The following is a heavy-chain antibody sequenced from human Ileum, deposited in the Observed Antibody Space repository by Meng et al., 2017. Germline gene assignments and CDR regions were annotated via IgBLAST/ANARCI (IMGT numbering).Heavy chain of an antibody. CDR1: GGSISSGDYY. Sequence: QVQLQESGPGLVKPSQTLSLTCTGPGGSISSGDYYWSWIRQPPGKGLEWIGYIYYSGSTYYNPSLKSRLTISVDTSKNQFSLKLSSVTAADTAVYYCARDRDSSGYYPYWGQGTLVTVSS. CDR2: IYYSGST. D-gene: IGHD3-22*01. J-gene: IGHJ4*02. V-gene: IGHV4-30-4*01. CDR3: ARDRDSSGYYPY.